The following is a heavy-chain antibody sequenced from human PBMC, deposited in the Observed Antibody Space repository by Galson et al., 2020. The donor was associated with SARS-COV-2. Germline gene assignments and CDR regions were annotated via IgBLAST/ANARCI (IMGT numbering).Heavy chain of an antibody. D-gene: IGHD1-26*01. CDR2: ITTSGSTI. CDR3: ARSSLRVKGYGLDV. J-gene: IGHJ6*02. Sequence: GGSLRLSCAASGFTFNDYYMSWIRQAPGKGLEWVSYITTSGSTIYYADSVRGRFTISRDNAKNSLYLQVNSLRAEDTAVYYCARSSLRVKGYGLDVWGQGTTVTVSS. V-gene: IGHV3-11*01. CDR1: GFTFNDYY.